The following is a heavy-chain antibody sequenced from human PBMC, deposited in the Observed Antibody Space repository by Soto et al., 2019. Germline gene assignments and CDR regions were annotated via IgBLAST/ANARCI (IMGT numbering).Heavy chain of an antibody. CDR1: GYTFTSYG. D-gene: IGHD3-9*01. Sequence: ASVKVSCKASGYTFTSYGISWVRQAPGQGLEWMGWISAYNGNTDYAQKLQGRVTMTTDTSTSTAYMELRSLRSDDTAVYYCARDLGDGILRYFDWLSNSHDYWGQGTLVTVSS. CDR2: ISAYNGNT. J-gene: IGHJ4*02. CDR3: ARDLGDGILRYFDWLSNSHDY. V-gene: IGHV1-18*01.